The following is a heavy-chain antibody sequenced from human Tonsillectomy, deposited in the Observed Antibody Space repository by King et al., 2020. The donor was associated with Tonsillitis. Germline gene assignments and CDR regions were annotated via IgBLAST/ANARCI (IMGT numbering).Heavy chain of an antibody. CDR3: AVRRDCSDSNCYNAFYI. Sequence: VQLVESGGGVVQPGTSLRLSCEVSALTFRTYVLDWVRQAPGKGLEWVAVISYDGKNKVYAESVKGRFTISRDNSKNTLFMQLNSLRPEDTAVYYCAVRRDCSDSNCYNAFYIWGQGTMVTVSS. V-gene: IGHV3-30*04. CDR2: ISYDGKNK. J-gene: IGHJ3*02. CDR1: ALTFRTYV. D-gene: IGHD2-2*02.